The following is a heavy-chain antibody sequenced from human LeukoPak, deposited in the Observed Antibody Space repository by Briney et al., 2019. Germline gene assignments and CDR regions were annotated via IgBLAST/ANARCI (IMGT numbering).Heavy chain of an antibody. J-gene: IGHJ3*02. Sequence: GGSLRLSCAASGVTVSNNFMSWVRQAPGKGLEWVSYISSSSSTIYYADSVKGRFTISRDNAKNSLYLQMNSLRAEDTAVYYCAKAGGLDAFDIWGQGTMVTVSS. D-gene: IGHD2-15*01. V-gene: IGHV3-48*01. CDR3: AKAGGLDAFDI. CDR2: ISSSSSTI. CDR1: GVTVSNNF.